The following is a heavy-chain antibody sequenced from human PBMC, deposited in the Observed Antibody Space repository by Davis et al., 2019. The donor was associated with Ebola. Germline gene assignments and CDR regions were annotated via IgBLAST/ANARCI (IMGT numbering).Heavy chain of an antibody. D-gene: IGHD3-3*01. J-gene: IGHJ6*02. CDR1: GFTFSSYG. Sequence: GESLKISCAASGFTFSSYGMHWVRQAPGKGLEWVAVISYDGSNKYYADSVKGRFTISRDNSKNTLYLQMNSLRAEDTAVYYCAKDGGEWSPPHYYYYGMDVWGQGTTVTVSS. CDR3: AKDGGEWSPPHYYYYGMDV. CDR2: ISYDGSNK. V-gene: IGHV3-30*18.